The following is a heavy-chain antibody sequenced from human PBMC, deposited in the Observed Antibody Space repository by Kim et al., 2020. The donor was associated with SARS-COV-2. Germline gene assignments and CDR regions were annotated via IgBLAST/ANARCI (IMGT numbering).Heavy chain of an antibody. Sequence: GGSLRLSCAASGFTFSSYAMSWVRQAPGKGLEWVSAISGSGGSTYYADSVKGRFTISRDNSKNTLYLQMNSLRAEDTAVYYCAKNTLRYLDWLLGADIWGQGTMVTVSS. CDR3: AKNTLRYLDWLLGADI. J-gene: IGHJ3*02. V-gene: IGHV3-23*01. D-gene: IGHD3-9*01. CDR1: GFTFSSYA. CDR2: ISGSGGST.